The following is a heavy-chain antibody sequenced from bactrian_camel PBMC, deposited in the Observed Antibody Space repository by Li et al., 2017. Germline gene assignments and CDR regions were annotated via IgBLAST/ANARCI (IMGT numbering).Heavy chain of an antibody. D-gene: IGHD2*01. CDR2: VARTGET. V-gene: IGHV3S55*01. CDR1: GLMYDGAC. Sequence: QVQLVESGGGSVQAGGSLRLSCGFHGLMYDGACMVWFRQIPGKEREGVAGVARTGETRYADSVQGRFTISRDNAKNTLVLRMNNLKPDDTGMYYCAAGNLYQGDFHCSHQDRTYIYWGHGTQVTVS. J-gene: IGHJ4*01. CDR3: AAGNLYQGDFHCSHQDRTYIY.